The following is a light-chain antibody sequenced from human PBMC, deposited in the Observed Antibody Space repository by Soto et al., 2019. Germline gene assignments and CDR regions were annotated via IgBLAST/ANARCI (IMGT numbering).Light chain of an antibody. CDR1: QSVGSN. CDR2: GGS. J-gene: IGKJ1*01. V-gene: IGKV3-15*01. Sequence: EIVMTQSPATLSVSPGERATLSCRASQSVGSNLAWYQQKRGQAPRLLIYGGSTRATGIPARFSGSGSGAEFTLTISSLQSEDFAVYYCHQYHNWPETFGQGTKVDIK. CDR3: HQYHNWPET.